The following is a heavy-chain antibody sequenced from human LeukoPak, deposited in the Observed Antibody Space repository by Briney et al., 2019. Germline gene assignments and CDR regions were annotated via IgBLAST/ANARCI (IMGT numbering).Heavy chain of an antibody. CDR2: IYYRGSI. CDR1: GGSISSNRHY. Sequence: SETLSLTCTVSGGSISSNRHYWGWIRQPPGKGLEWIGNIYYRGSIAYNPSLSSRVTMSIDTSKNQFSLRLSSVTAADTAVFYCARLSNTGGFDFDYWGQGTLVTVSS. D-gene: IGHD7-27*01. J-gene: IGHJ4*02. CDR3: ARLSNTGGFDFDY. V-gene: IGHV4-39*01.